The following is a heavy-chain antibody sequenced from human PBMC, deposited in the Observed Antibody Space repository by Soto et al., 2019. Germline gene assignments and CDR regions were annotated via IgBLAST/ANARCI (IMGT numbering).Heavy chain of an antibody. D-gene: IGHD3-22*01. CDR2: ISAYNGNT. CDR3: ARVPNYYDSSGYYSDH. CDR1: GYTFTSYC. Sequence: ASVKVSCKASGYTFTSYCISWVLQAPGQGLEWMGWISAYNGNTNYAQKLQGRVTMTTDTSTSTAYMELRSLRSDDTAVYYCARVPNYYDSSGYYSDHWGQGTLVTVSS. J-gene: IGHJ4*02. V-gene: IGHV1-18*04.